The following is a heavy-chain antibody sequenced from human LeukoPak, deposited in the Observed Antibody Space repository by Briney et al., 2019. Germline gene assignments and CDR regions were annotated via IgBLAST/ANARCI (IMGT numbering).Heavy chain of an antibody. CDR1: GGTFSSYA. CDR2: IIPIFGTA. CDR3: ARCAGSGSYYELSWFDP. J-gene: IGHJ5*02. V-gene: IGHV1-69*13. D-gene: IGHD1-26*01. Sequence: GASVKVSCKASGGTFSSYAISWVRQAPGQGLEWMGGIIPIFGTANYAQKFQGRVTITADESTSTAYMELSSLRSEDTAVYYCARCAGSGSYYELSWFDPWGQGTLVTVSS.